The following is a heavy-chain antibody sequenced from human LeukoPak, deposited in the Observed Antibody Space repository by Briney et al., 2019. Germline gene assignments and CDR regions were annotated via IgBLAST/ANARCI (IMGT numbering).Heavy chain of an antibody. V-gene: IGHV4-39*01. Sequence: TSETLSLTCTVSGDPIRSTSYYWGWIRQPPGKVLEWIGSIYYTGNTYYNPSLNSRVTIDIDTSKNQFSLTLNSVTAADTAVYYCARRKSFYDSSGYFDHWGRGTLVTVS. CDR2: IYYTGNT. J-gene: IGHJ4*02. CDR1: GDPIRSTSYY. CDR3: ARRKSFYDSSGYFDH. D-gene: IGHD3-22*01.